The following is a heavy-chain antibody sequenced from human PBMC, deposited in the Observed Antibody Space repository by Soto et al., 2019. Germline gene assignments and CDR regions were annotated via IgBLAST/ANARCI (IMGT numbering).Heavy chain of an antibody. CDR2: IKSRHDGGTT. CDR3: AADLPNDNYPIDY. CDR1: GFTFSSAW. J-gene: IGHJ4*02. V-gene: IGHV3-15*07. D-gene: IGHD1-1*01. Sequence: EVQLVESGGGLVEPGGSLRLSCAASGFTFSSAWMKWVRQAPGKGLEWVGLIKSRHDGGTTDYAAPVKGRFSISRDDSRNTLYLQINSLITEDTAVYYCAADLPNDNYPIDYWGQGTLVTVSS.